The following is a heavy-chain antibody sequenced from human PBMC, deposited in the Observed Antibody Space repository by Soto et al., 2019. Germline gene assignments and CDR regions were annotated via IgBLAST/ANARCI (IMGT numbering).Heavy chain of an antibody. CDR1: GGSISSYY. J-gene: IGHJ4*02. Sequence: QVQLQESGPGLVKPSETLSLTCTVSGGSISSYYWSWIRQPPGKGLEWIGYIYYSGSTNYNPSLKSRVTISVETSKNQFSLKLSSVTAADTAVYYCARAYGGYADYWGQGALVTVSS. D-gene: IGHD5-12*01. CDR3: ARAYGGYADY. CDR2: IYYSGST. V-gene: IGHV4-59*01.